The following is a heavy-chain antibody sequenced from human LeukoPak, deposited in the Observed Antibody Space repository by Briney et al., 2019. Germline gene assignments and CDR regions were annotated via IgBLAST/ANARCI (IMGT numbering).Heavy chain of an antibody. V-gene: IGHV4-59*01. CDR3: ARIVPNTEMVTSLDN. D-gene: IGHD5-18*01. J-gene: IGHJ4*02. CDR1: GRSIGTYY. Sequence: SETLSLICTLSGRSIGTYYWRWTRHAPGKGLECIGYPHYSGNNNYNPSLKSPVTMSVDTSKSQFSLKLSSVTAADTAVYYCARIVPNTEMVTSLDNWGQGTLVTVSS. CDR2: PHYSGNN.